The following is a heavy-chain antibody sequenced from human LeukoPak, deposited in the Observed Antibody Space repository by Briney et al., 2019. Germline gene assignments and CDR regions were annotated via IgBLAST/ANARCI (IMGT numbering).Heavy chain of an antibody. V-gene: IGHV3-23*01. J-gene: IGHJ6*02. D-gene: IGHD6-19*01. CDR1: GFTFSTYA. Sequence: GGSLRLSCAASGFTFSTYAMSWVRQAPGKGLEWVSLISGSGGSSYYADCVKGRFTISRDNSKNTLYLQMNRLRAEDTALYYCAKSPRGAVTGAYGMDVWGQGTTVTVSS. CDR3: AKSPRGAVTGAYGMDV. CDR2: ISGSGGSS.